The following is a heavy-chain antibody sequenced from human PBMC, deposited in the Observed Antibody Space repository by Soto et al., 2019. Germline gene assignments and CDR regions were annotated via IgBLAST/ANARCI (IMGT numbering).Heavy chain of an antibody. Sequence: GESLKISCKGSGYSFSNYWIGWVRQMPGKGLEWMGIIYPGDSDTRYSPSFEGQVTISADKCINVAYLQWSSLKASDTAMYYWASGYFSDTNGYYHYDPFHIWGKGTMFP. CDR3: ASGYFSDTNGYYHYDPFHI. V-gene: IGHV5-51*01. CDR1: GYSFSNYW. D-gene: IGHD3-22*01. J-gene: IGHJ3*02. CDR2: IYPGDSDT.